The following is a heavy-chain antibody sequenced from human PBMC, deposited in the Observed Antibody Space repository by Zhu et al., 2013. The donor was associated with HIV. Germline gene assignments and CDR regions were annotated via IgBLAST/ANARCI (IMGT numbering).Heavy chain of an antibody. CDR2: FDPEDGET. Sequence: QVQLVQSGAEVKKPGASVKVSCKVSGYTLTELSMHWVRQAPGKGLEWMGGFDPEDGETIYAQKFQGRVTMTEDTSTDTAYMELSSLRSEDTAVYYCATIRPGYSSSWYFPYYYYGMDVWGQGTTVTVSS. V-gene: IGHV1-24*01. CDR1: GYTLTELS. J-gene: IGHJ6*02. CDR3: ATIRPGYSSSWYFPYYYYGMDV. D-gene: IGHD6-13*01.